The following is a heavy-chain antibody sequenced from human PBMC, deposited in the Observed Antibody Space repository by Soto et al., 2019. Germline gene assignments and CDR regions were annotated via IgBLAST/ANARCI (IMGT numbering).Heavy chain of an antibody. V-gene: IGHV1-24*01. CDR3: ATLTDTSSRYSYGRTDAFDI. D-gene: IGHD5-18*01. CDR2: FDPEDGET. J-gene: IGHJ3*02. Sequence: ASVKVSCKVSGYTLTELSMHWVRQAPGKGLEWMGGFDPEDGETIYAQKFQGRVTMTEDTSTDTAYMELSSLRSEDTAVYYCATLTDTSSRYSYGRTDAFDIWGQGTMVTVS. CDR1: GYTLTELS.